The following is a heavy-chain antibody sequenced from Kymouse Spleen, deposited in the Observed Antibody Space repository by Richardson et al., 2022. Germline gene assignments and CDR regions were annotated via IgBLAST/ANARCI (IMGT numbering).Heavy chain of an antibody. J-gene: IGHJ6*02. D-gene: IGHD6-6*01. CDR2: INHSGST. Sequence: QVQLQQWGAGLLKPSETLSLTCAVYGGSFSGYYWSWIRQPPGKGLEWIGEINHSGSTNYNPSLKSRVTISVDTSKNQFSLKLSSVTAADTAVYYCARIYSSSSGGYYYGMDVWGQGTTVTVSS. V-gene: IGHV4-34*01. CDR1: GGSFSGYY. CDR3: ARIYSSSSGGYYYGMDV.